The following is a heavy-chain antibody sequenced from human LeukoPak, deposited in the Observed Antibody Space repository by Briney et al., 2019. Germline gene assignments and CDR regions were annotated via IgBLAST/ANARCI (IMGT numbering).Heavy chain of an antibody. CDR1: GGSISSSSYY. Sequence: SETLSLTCTVSGGSISSSSYYWGWIRQPPGKGLGWIGSIYYSGSTYYNPSLKSRVTISVDTSKNQFSLKLSRLRSDDTAVYYCARDLYSGYYFDSRVYPRAFYFDYWGQGTLVTVSS. V-gene: IGHV4-39*07. J-gene: IGHJ4*02. CDR3: ARDLYSGYYFDSRVYPRAFYFDY. CDR2: IYYSGST. D-gene: IGHD3-22*01.